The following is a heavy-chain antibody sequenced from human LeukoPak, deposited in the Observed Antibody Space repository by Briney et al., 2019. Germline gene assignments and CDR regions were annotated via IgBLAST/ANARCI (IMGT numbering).Heavy chain of an antibody. V-gene: IGHV3-9*01. D-gene: IGHD4-17*01. J-gene: IGHJ4*02. CDR1: GFTFDDYA. Sequence: PGGSLRLSCAASGFTFDDYAMHWVRQAPGKGLEWVSCISWNSGSIGYADSVKGRFTISRDNAKNSLYLQMNSLRAEDTALYYCAKDKFPNYGDYQGGYFDYWGQGTLVTVSS. CDR3: AKDKFPNYGDYQGGYFDY. CDR2: ISWNSGSI.